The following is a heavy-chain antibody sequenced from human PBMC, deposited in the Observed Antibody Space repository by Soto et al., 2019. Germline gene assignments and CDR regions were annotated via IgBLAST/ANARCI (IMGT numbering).Heavy chain of an antibody. D-gene: IGHD3-10*01. CDR1: GGSFSGYY. CDR2: INHSGST. J-gene: IGHJ5*02. V-gene: IGHV4-34*01. CDR3: ARLPVVRGVIGWFDP. Sequence: SETLCLTCAVYGGSFSGYYWTWIRQPPGTGLEWIGEINHSGSTNYNPSLKSRVTISVDTSKNQFSLKLSSVTAADTAVYYCARLPVVRGVIGWFDPWGQGTLVTVSS.